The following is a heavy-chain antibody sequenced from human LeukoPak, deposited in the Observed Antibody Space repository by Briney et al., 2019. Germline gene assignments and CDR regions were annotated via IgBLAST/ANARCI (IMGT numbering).Heavy chain of an antibody. CDR1: GFTFSSYS. J-gene: IGHJ4*02. D-gene: IGHD2-2*01. Sequence: GGSLRLSCAASGFTFSSYSMNWVRQAPGKGLEWVSYISSSSSTIYYADSVKGRFTISRDNAKNSLYLQMNSLRAEDTAVYYCAPAGPFDYWGQGTLVTVSS. CDR3: APAGPFDY. V-gene: IGHV3-48*04. CDR2: ISSSSSTI.